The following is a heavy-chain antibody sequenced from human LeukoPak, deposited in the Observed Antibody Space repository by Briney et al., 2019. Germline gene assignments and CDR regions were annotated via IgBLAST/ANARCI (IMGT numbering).Heavy chain of an antibody. J-gene: IGHJ4*02. D-gene: IGHD5-18*01. V-gene: IGHV3-15*07. CDR3: TTGGYRYGDDY. CDR1: GFTFNNAW. CDR2: FKSKTDGGTI. Sequence: GGSLSLSCAASGFTFNNAWMNWVHQAPGKGLEWVGRFKSKTDGGTIDYAAPVKGRFTISRDDSKNTLYLQMNSLKTEDTAVYYCTTGGYRYGDDYWGQGTLVTVSS.